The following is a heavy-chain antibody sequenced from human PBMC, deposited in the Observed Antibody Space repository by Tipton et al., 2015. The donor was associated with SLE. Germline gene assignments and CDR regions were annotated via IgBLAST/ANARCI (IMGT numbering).Heavy chain of an antibody. CDR3: ARETTKGAFDI. Sequence: SLRLSCAASGFTFSSYEMNWVRQAPGKGLEWVSYISSSGSTIYYADSGKGRFTISRDNAKNSLYLQMNSLRAEDTAVYYCARETTKGAFDIWGQGTMVTVSS. V-gene: IGHV3-48*03. CDR1: GFTFSSYE. D-gene: IGHD1-1*01. CDR2: ISSSGSTI. J-gene: IGHJ3*02.